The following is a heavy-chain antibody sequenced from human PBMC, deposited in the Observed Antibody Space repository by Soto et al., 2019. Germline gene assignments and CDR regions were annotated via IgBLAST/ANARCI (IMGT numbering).Heavy chain of an antibody. CDR1: GYSFTSYW. CDR2: IYPGDSDT. Sequence: GESLKISCNGSGYSFTSYWIGWVRQMPGKGLEWMGIIYPGDSDTRYSPSFQGQVTISADKSISTAYLQWSSLKASDTAMYYCARRKNARYCTNGVCGNWFDPWGQGTLVTVSS. J-gene: IGHJ5*02. CDR3: ARRKNARYCTNGVCGNWFDP. V-gene: IGHV5-51*01. D-gene: IGHD2-8*01.